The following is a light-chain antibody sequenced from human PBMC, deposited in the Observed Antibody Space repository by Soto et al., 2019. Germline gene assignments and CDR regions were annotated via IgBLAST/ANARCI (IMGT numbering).Light chain of an antibody. CDR2: DVS. J-gene: IGLJ1*01. CDR3: SSYSSILAYV. CDR1: SSDVGGYNY. V-gene: IGLV2-14*01. Sequence: QSALTQPASVSGSPGQSITISCTGTSSDVGGYNYVSWYQQHPGKAPKLMIYDVSNRPSGVSNRFSGSKSGNTASLTISGLQDEDETDYYCSSYSSILAYVFET.